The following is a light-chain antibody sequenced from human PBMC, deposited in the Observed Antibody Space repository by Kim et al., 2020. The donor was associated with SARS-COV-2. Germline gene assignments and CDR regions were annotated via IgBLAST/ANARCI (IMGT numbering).Light chain of an antibody. CDR3: CSYAGSSTFVV. CDR2: EVS. V-gene: IGLV2-23*02. CDR1: SSDVSNYNL. Sequence: QSITISCTGTSSDVSNYNLVSWYRQRPCKAPTLIIFEVSKRPSGISDRFSGSKSGDTASLTISGLQAEDEGDYYCCSYAGSSTFVVFGGGTQLTVL. J-gene: IGLJ2*01.